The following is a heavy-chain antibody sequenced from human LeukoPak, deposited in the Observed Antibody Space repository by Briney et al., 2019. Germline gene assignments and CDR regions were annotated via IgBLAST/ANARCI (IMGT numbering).Heavy chain of an antibody. D-gene: IGHD6-19*01. CDR3: ARNSGWSVDY. CDR2: IKQDGSEE. V-gene: IGHV3-7*01. Sequence: GGSLRLSCAASGFTFSDYWMSWVRQTPGKGLEWVANIKQDGSEEYYVDSMEGRFTVSRDNAKNSLSLQMNSLRADDTAVYYCARNSGWSVDYWGQGALVTVSS. CDR1: GFTFSDYW. J-gene: IGHJ4*02.